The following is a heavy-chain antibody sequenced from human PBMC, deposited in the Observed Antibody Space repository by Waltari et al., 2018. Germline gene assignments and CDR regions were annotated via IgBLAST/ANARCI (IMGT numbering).Heavy chain of an antibody. D-gene: IGHD1-20*01. V-gene: IGHV5-10-1*03. CDR2: IDPSDSYT. CDR1: GYSFTTYW. J-gene: IGHJ5*02. Sequence: EVQLVQSGAEVKKPGESLRISCKGSGYSFTTYWITWVRQVPGKGLEWMGRIDPSDSYTKYSPSFQGQVTISVDKSISTAYLQWNSLKASDTAMYYCAREGITGSSLNWFDPWGQGTLVTVSS. CDR3: AREGITGSSLNWFDP.